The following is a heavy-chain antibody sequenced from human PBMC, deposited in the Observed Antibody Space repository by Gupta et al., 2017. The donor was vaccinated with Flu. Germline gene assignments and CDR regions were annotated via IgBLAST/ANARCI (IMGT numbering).Heavy chain of an antibody. D-gene: IGHD2-2*02. CDR3: ARVQGCDSPICYTGAADY. Sequence: TGYAIHWVRQAPGQGLEWMGRISPHNGATNYAQKFQDRVTMTRDTSINTAYMELRRLRSDDTAIYFCARVQGCDSPICYTGAADYWGQGSLVTISS. CDR1: TGYA. J-gene: IGHJ4*02. CDR2: ISPHNGAT. V-gene: IGHV1-2*06.